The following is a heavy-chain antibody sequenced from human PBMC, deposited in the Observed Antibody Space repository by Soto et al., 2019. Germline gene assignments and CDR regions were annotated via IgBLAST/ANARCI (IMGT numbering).Heavy chain of an antibody. CDR2: IYYSGST. J-gene: IGHJ6*02. D-gene: IGHD6-6*01. V-gene: IGHV4-31*02. CDR3: ARDSDSIAARRYYYYGMDV. Sequence: YXSCIRHDPGMVLEWIGYIYYSGSTYYNPSLKSRVTISVDTSKNQFSLKLSSVTAADTAVYYCARDSDSIAARRYYYYGMDVWGQGTTVTVYS. CDR1: Y.